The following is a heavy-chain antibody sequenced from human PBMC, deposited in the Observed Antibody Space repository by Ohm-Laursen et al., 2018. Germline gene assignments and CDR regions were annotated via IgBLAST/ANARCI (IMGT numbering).Heavy chain of an antibody. V-gene: IGHV4-4*07. Sequence: SDTLSLTCPISSDSISSYYWNWIRQPAGKGLEWIGRLYGGSIDYNPSLKGRATMSLDTSKNQLSLSLISVTAADTAIYYCARRRQTPGGNVFDIWGQGTLITVSS. CDR2: LYGGSI. CDR3: ARRRQTPGGNVFDI. J-gene: IGHJ3*02. CDR1: SDSISSYY. D-gene: IGHD3-16*01.